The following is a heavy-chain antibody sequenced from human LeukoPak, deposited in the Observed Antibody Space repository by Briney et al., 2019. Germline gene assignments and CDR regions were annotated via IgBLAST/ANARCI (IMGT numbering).Heavy chain of an antibody. CDR2: INHSGGT. Sequence: SETLSLTCAAYDGSFNAYSWSWIRQAPGKGLEWIGQINHSGGTDYNPSLKSRVTISVDTSKKQFSLNLNSVTAADTAVYYCARGKYSTGWFLVGPPLRGTFFDPWGQGTLVTVSS. D-gene: IGHD6-19*01. CDR3: ARGKYSTGWFLVGPPLRGTFFDP. V-gene: IGHV4-34*01. J-gene: IGHJ5*02. CDR1: DGSFNAYS.